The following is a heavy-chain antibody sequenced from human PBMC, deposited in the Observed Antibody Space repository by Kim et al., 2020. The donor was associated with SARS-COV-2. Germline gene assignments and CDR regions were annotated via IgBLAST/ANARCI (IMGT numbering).Heavy chain of an antibody. CDR3: ARDRDNSYSGSYYNPLHY. D-gene: IGHD1-26*01. J-gene: IGHJ4*02. V-gene: IGHV1-69*13. CDR1: GGTFSSYA. Sequence: SVKVSCKASGGTFSSYAISWVRQAPGQGLEWMGWIIPIFGTANYAQKFQGRVTITADESTSTAYMELSSLRSEDTAVYYCARDRDNSYSGSYYNPLHYWGQGTLVTVSS. CDR2: IIPIFGTA.